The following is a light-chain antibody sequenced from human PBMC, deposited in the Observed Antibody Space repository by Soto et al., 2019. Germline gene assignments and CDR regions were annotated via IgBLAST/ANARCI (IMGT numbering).Light chain of an antibody. CDR2: LGS. J-gene: IGKJ2*01. CDR1: QSLLHSNGYNY. CDR3: MQALQTPRT. Sequence: DIVMTQSPLSLPVTPGEPASISCRSSQSLLHSNGYNYLDWYLQKPGQSPQLLIYLGSNRSSGVPDRFSGRGSGTDFTLKISRVEAEDVGVYYCMQALQTPRTFGQGTKLELK. V-gene: IGKV2-28*01.